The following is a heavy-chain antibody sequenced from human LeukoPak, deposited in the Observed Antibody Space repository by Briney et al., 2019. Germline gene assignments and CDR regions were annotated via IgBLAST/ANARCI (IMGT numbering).Heavy chain of an antibody. CDR3: ASFRGVRIWGVYGLGSYYGTNWFDP. CDR1: GYTFTGYY. J-gene: IGHJ5*02. CDR2: INPNSGGT. Sequence: ASVKVSCKASGYTFTGYYMHWVRQAPGQGLEWMGWINPNSGGTNYAQKFQGRVTMTRDTSISTAYMELSRLRSDDTAVYYCASFRGVRIWGVYGLGSYYGTNWFDPWGQGTLVTVSS. D-gene: IGHD3-10*01. V-gene: IGHV1-2*02.